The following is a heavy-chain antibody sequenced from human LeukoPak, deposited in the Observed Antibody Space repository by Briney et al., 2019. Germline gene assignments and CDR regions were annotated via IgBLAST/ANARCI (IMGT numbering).Heavy chain of an antibody. CDR3: AREVRFCTGDTCYRWFDP. D-gene: IGHD2-15*01. CDR2: GDYSGGT. V-gene: IGHV4-39*07. CDR1: GDSFSSVTDY. Sequence: PSETLSLTCTVSGDSFSSVTDYWAWIRQPPGKGLEWIASGDYSGGTYYNPSLESRVAISADMSKNQFSLKLTSVTGADTAVYYCAREVRFCTGDTCYRWFDPWGQGTLVTVSS. J-gene: IGHJ5*02.